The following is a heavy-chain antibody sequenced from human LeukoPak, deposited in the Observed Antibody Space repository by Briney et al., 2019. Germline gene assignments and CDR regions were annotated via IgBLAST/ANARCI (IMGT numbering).Heavy chain of an antibody. J-gene: IGHJ4*02. CDR3: ARRIVGPSSGGDY. V-gene: IGHV3-21*01. D-gene: IGHD1-26*01. CDR2: ISSSVTYK. CDR1: GFTFSSYS. Sequence: GESLRLSCAASGFTFSSYSMNWVRQAPGKGPEWVSSISSSVTYKYYADSVKGRFTNSRDNAKNSLYLQMNSLRVEDTAVYYCARRIVGPSSGGDYWGQGTPVTVSS.